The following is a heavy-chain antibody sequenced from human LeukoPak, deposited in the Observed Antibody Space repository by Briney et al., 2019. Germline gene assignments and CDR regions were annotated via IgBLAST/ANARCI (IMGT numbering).Heavy chain of an antibody. D-gene: IGHD3-9*01. CDR1: ADTFTSYY. Sequence: ASVKVSCKASADTFTSYYIHWVRQAPGQGLEWMGGIIPIFGTANYAQKFQGRVTITADESTSTAYMELSSLRSEDTAVYYCARAPGDWLSHDYWGQGTLVTVSS. CDR2: IIPIFGTA. V-gene: IGHV1-69*13. CDR3: ARAPGDWLSHDY. J-gene: IGHJ4*02.